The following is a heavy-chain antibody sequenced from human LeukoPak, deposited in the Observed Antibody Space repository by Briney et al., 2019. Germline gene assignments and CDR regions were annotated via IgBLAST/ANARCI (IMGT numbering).Heavy chain of an antibody. J-gene: IGHJ4*02. D-gene: IGHD3-3*01. CDR1: GFTFSSYW. V-gene: IGHV3-7*01. CDR3: ARDPRTSTIFGVVPPY. CDR2: IKQDGSEK. Sequence: GGSLRLSCAASGFTFSSYWMSWVRQAPGKGLEWVANIKQDGSEKYYVDSVKGRFTISRDNAKNSLYLQMNSLRAEDTAVYYCARDPRTSTIFGVVPPYWGQGTLVTVSS.